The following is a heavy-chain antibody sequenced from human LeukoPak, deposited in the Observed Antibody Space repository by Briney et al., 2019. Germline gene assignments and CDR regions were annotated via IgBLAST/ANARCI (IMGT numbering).Heavy chain of an antibody. V-gene: IGHV4-39*01. D-gene: IGHD6-13*01. CDR3: ARRLHSSSWYVPPYFDY. J-gene: IGHJ4*02. CDR2: IYYSGST. CDR1: GGSISSSSYY. Sequence: SSETLSLTCTVSGGSISSSSYYWGWIRQPPGKGLEWIGSIYYSGSTYYNPSLKSRVTISVDTSKNQFSLKLSSVTAADTAVYYCARRLHSSSWYVPPYFDYWGQGTLVTVSS.